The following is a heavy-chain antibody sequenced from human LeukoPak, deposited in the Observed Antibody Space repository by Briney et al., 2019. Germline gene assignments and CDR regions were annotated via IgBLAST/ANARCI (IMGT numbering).Heavy chain of an antibody. Sequence: LRLSCAASGFTFSDYYMSWIRQHPGKGLEWIGYIYYSGSTYYNPSLKSRVTISVDTSKNQFSLKLSSVTAADTAVYYCARVAGRWVVPAAALFDYWGQGTLVTVSS. J-gene: IGHJ4*02. CDR3: ARVAGRWVVPAAALFDY. D-gene: IGHD2-2*01. V-gene: IGHV4-31*02. CDR1: GFTFSDYY. CDR2: IYYSGST.